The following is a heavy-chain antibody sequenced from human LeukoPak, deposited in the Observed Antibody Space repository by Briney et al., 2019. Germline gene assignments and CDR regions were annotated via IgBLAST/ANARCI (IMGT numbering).Heavy chain of an antibody. CDR3: VRRGDASSGWGDHDY. J-gene: IGHJ4*02. CDR2: IGGSGDKT. CDR1: GFTFNRNA. D-gene: IGHD6-19*01. Sequence: GGSLRLSCAASGFTFNRNAISWVRQAPGKGLEWVSTIGGSGDKTFYADSVKGRFTISRDDSKNMLHLQMSSLTGEDTALYYCVRRGDASSGWGDHDYWGQGALVTVYS. V-gene: IGHV3-23*01.